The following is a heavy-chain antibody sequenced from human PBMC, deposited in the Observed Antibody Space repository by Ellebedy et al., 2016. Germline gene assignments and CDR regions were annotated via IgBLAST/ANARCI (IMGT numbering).Heavy chain of an antibody. J-gene: IGHJ4*02. CDR2: ISSSGENS. D-gene: IGHD4/OR15-4a*01. V-gene: IGHV3-23*01. CDR1: GFNFRDAA. CDR3: AKDMELSY. Sequence: GGSLRLXXEVSGFNFRDAAMNWVRQAPGKGLEWVSLISSSGENSYHADSVRGRFTISRDDSKNTLYLEMNSLRAEDTAVYYCAKDMELSYWGQGTLVTVSS.